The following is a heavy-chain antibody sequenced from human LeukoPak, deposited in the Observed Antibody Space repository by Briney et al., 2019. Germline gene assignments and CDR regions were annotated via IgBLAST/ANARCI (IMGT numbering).Heavy chain of an antibody. CDR2: ISSSSSTI. CDR3: AREGLIAAAEDGMDV. J-gene: IGHJ6*02. Sequence: GGSLRLSCAASGFTFSSYSMNWVRQAPGKGLKWVSYISSSSSTIYYADSVKGRFTISRDNAKNSLYLQMNSLRAEDTAVYYCAREGLIAAAEDGMDVWGQGTTVTVSS. V-gene: IGHV3-48*04. D-gene: IGHD6-13*01. CDR1: GFTFSSYS.